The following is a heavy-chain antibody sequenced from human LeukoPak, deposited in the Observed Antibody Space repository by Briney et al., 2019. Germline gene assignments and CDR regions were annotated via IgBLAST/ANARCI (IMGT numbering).Heavy chain of an antibody. CDR2: INHSGRT. D-gene: IGHD6-13*01. Sequence: SETLSLTCGVYDGSFSGFSWNWIRQPPGKGLEWIGEINHSGRTKYNPSLKSRVTISLDTSKSQFSLKLSSVTAADTATYYCASGGRGAAARLLVYWGQGTLVTVSS. J-gene: IGHJ4*02. V-gene: IGHV4-34*01. CDR1: DGSFSGFS. CDR3: ASGGRGAAARLLVY.